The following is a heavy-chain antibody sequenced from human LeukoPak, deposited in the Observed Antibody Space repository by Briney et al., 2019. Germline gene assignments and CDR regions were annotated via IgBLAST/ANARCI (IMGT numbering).Heavy chain of an antibody. CDR3: ARTPVVAAQDFDY. Sequence: SQTLSLTCAISGDSVSSNSAAWNWISQSPSRGLEWLGRTYYRSKWYNDYAVSVKSRITINPDTSKNQFSLQLNSVTPEDTAVYYCARTPVVAAQDFDYWGQGTLVTVSS. CDR1: GDSVSSNSAA. J-gene: IGHJ4*02. V-gene: IGHV6-1*01. CDR2: TYYRSKWYN. D-gene: IGHD2-15*01.